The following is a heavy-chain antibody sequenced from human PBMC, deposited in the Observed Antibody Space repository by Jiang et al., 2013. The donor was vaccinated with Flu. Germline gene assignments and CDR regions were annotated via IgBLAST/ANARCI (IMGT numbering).Heavy chain of an antibody. Sequence: VSSNSAAWNWIRQSPSRGLEWLGRTYYRSKWYNDYAVSVKSRITINPDTSKNQFSLQLNSVTPEDTAVYYCARAVWDLGTGDVDHDAFDIWGQGTMVTVSS. CDR2: TYYRSKWYN. J-gene: IGHJ3*02. CDR3: ARAVWDLGTGDVDHDAFDI. V-gene: IGHV6-1*01. D-gene: IGHD3-16*01. CDR1: VSSNSAA.